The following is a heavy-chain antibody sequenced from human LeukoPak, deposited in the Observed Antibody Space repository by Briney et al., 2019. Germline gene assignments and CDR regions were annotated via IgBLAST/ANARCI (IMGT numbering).Heavy chain of an antibody. CDR2: INPSGGST. CDR1: GYTFTSYY. D-gene: IGHD4-11*01. CDR3: ARGLQENLAWLQAFTAFDI. J-gene: IGHJ3*02. Sequence: ASVKVSCKASGYTFTSYYMHWVRQAPGQGLEWMGIINPSGGSTSYAQKFQGRVTMTRDTSTSTVYMELRSLRSDDTAVYYCARGLQENLAWLQAFTAFDIWGQGTMVTVSS. V-gene: IGHV1-46*01.